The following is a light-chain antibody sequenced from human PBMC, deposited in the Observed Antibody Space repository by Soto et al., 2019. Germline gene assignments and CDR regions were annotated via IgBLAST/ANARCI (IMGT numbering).Light chain of an antibody. CDR1: QTVSSSY. CDR3: QQYGGSLTWT. J-gene: IGKJ1*01. V-gene: IGKV3-20*01. Sequence: EIVLTQSPGTLSLSPGERATLSCRASQTVSSSYLDWYQQKPGQAPRLLIYGASSRATGIPARFSSSGSGTEFTLTISRLEPEDFAVYYCQQYGGSLTWTFGQGAKVEIK. CDR2: GAS.